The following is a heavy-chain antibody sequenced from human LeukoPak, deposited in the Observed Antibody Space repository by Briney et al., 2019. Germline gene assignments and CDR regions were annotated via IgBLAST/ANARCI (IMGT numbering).Heavy chain of an antibody. D-gene: IGHD3-22*01. CDR2: IYSGGST. J-gene: IGHJ4*02. V-gene: IGHV3-66*01. CDR1: GFTVSSNY. CDR3: AREGVGYDSSGSFDY. Sequence: GGSLRLSCAASGFTVSSNYMSWVRQAPGKGLEWVSVIYSGGSTYYADSVKGRFTISGDNSKNTLYLQMNSLRAEDTAVYYCAREGVGYDSSGSFDYWGQGTLVTVSS.